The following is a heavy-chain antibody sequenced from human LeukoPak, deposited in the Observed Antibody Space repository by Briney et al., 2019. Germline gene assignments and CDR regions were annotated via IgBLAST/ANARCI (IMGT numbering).Heavy chain of an antibody. J-gene: IGHJ6*02. CDR3: AKSWEERYGMDV. D-gene: IGHD1-26*01. V-gene: IGHV3-30*18. CDR2: ISYDGSNK. CDR1: GFTFSSYG. Sequence: PGGSLRPSCPASGFTFSSYGIHWVGQPPAKGRDGVAVISYDGSNKYYADSVKGRFTISRDNSKNTLYLQMNSLRAEDTAVYYCAKSWEERYGMDVWGQGTTVTVSS.